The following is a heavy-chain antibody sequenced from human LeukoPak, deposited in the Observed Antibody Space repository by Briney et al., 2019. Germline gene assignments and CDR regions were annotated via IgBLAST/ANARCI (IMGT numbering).Heavy chain of an antibody. D-gene: IGHD3-10*02. CDR1: GFTFSDYY. J-gene: IGHJ4*02. Sequence: GGSLRLSCAASGFTFSDYYMSWIRQAPGKGLEWVSYISSSGSTIYYADSVKGRFTISRDNAKNSLHLQMDSLRAEDTAVYYCARIQLFHGDFDYWGQGTPVTVSS. CDR2: ISSSGSTI. V-gene: IGHV3-11*01. CDR3: ARIQLFHGDFDY.